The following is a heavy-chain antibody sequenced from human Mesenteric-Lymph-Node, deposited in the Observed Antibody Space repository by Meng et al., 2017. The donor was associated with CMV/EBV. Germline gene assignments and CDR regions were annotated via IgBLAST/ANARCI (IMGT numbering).Heavy chain of an antibody. CDR1: GYTFTGYY. Sequence: ASVKVSCKASGYTFTGYYIHWVRQAPGQGLEWMGWISAYIRNTKYAQKFQGRLTMTTDTSTSTAYMELRSLRSDDTAVYYCARDKIAVPGRGYYYYPMDVWGQGTTVTVSS. V-gene: IGHV1-18*04. CDR3: ARDKIAVPGRGYYYYPMDV. CDR2: ISAYIRNT. J-gene: IGHJ6*02. D-gene: IGHD6-19*01.